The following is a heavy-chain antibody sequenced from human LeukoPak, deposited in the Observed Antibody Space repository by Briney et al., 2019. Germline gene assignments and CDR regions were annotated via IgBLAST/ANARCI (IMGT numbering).Heavy chain of an antibody. Sequence: GASVKVSCKASGYTFTGYYMHWVRQAPGQGLEWMGWINTNSNSTNYAQKFQGRVTMTGDTSISTAYMELSRLKIDDTAIYYCARMAALLLWFGESPDYWGQGTLVTVSS. D-gene: IGHD3-10*01. V-gene: IGHV1-2*02. CDR1: GYTFTGYY. CDR2: INTNSNST. J-gene: IGHJ4*02. CDR3: ARMAALLLWFGESPDY.